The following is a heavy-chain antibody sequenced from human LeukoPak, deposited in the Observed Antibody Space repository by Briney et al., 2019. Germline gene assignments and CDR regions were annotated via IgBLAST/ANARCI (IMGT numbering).Heavy chain of an antibody. Sequence: GGSLRLSCAASGFTFSDYYMSWIRQAPGKGLEWVSYISSSGSTIYYADSVKGRFTISRDNSKNTLYLQMNSLRAEDTALYYCAKRPGYSYGYSDYWGQGTLVTVSS. CDR2: ISSSGSTI. J-gene: IGHJ4*02. D-gene: IGHD5-18*01. V-gene: IGHV3-11*01. CDR3: AKRPGYSYGYSDY. CDR1: GFTFSDYY.